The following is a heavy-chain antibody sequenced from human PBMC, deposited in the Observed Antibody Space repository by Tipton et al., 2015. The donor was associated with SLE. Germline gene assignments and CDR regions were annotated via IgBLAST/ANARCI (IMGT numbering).Heavy chain of an antibody. CDR2: ISYDGSNK. Sequence: SLRLSCAASGFTFSSYAMHWVRQAPGKGLEWVAVISYDGSNKYYADSVKGRFTISRDNSKNTLYLQMNSLRAEDTAVYYCARGGGLNAFDIWGQGTMVTVSS. D-gene: IGHD3-16*01. CDR1: GFTFSSYA. CDR3: ARGGGLNAFDI. J-gene: IGHJ3*02. V-gene: IGHV3-30-3*01.